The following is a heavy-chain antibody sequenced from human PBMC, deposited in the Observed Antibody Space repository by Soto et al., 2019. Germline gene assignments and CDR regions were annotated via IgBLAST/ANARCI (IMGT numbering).Heavy chain of an antibody. Sequence: GGSLRLSCAASGFTFSSYSMNWVRQAPGKGLEWVSSISSSSSYIYYADSVKGRFTISRDNAKNSLYLQMNSLRAEDTAVYYCARSIGRRAFDIWGQGTMVTVSS. CDR3: ARSIGRRAFDI. D-gene: IGHD6-6*01. V-gene: IGHV3-21*01. CDR1: GFTFSSYS. CDR2: ISSSSSYI. J-gene: IGHJ3*02.